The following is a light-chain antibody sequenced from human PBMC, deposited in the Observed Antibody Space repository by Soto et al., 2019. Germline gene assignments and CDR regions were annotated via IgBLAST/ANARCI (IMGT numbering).Light chain of an antibody. J-gene: IGKJ1*01. CDR1: QSVSSSY. V-gene: IGKV3-20*01. CDR2: GAS. CDR3: QQYASSPGT. Sequence: EIVLTQSPGNLSLSPGERATLSCRASQSVSSSYLAWYQQKPGQAPRLLIYGASSRATGIPDRFSRSGSGTDFTLTISRLEPEDFAVYYCQQYASSPGTFGQGTKVEIK.